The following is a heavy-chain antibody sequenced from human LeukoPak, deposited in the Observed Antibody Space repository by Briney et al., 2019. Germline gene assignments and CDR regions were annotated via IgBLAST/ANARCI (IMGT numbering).Heavy chain of an antibody. CDR1: GYSFTNYW. J-gene: IGHJ6*03. V-gene: IGHV5-51*01. CDR2: IYPGDSHT. Sequence: PGESLKISCKGSGYSFTNYWIGWVRHIHGKGLEWMGIIYPGDSHTTFSPSFQGQVTISTNKSISTSYLQISTLRASDTAMYYCAIHGRRVSARYSYMDVWGKGTTVSVS. CDR3: AIHGRRVSARYSYMDV. D-gene: IGHD1-26*01.